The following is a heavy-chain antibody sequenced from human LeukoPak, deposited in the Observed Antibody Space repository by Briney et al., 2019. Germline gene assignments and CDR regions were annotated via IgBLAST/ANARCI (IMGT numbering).Heavy chain of an antibody. D-gene: IGHD3-22*01. V-gene: IGHV1-2*02. Sequence: ASVKVSCKASGYTFTGYYMHWVRQAPGQGLEWMGWINPNSGGTDYAQKFQGRVTMTRDTSISTAYMEVSRLRSDDTAVYYCARDYYDSSGYSRFDPWGQGTLVTVST. CDR1: GYTFTGYY. J-gene: IGHJ5*02. CDR2: INPNSGGT. CDR3: ARDYYDSSGYSRFDP.